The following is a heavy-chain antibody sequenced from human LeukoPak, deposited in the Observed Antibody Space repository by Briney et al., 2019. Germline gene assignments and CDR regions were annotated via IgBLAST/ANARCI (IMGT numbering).Heavy chain of an antibody. CDR2: IYYSGST. D-gene: IGHD5-18*01. CDR3: ARGRRVDAAMLSD. V-gene: IGHV4-39*07. CDR1: GGSISNYY. Sequence: SETLSLTCTVSGGSISNYYWNWIRQPPGKGLEWIGSIYYSGSTYYNPSLKSRVTISVDTSKNQFSLKLSSVTAADTAVYYCARGRRVDAAMLSDWGQGTLVTVSS. J-gene: IGHJ4*02.